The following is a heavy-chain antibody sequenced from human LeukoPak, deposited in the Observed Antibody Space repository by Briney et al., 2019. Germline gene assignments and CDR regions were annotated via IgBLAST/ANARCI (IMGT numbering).Heavy chain of an antibody. J-gene: IGHJ4*02. CDR1: GGTFSSYA. CDR2: IIPIFGTA. V-gene: IGHV1-69*06. CDR3: ARASREVQLWLPFDY. D-gene: IGHD5-18*01. Sequence: GASVKVSCKASGGTFSSYAISWARQAPGQGLEWMGGIIPIFGTANYAQKFQGRVTITADKSTSTAYMELSSLRSEDTAVYYCARASREVQLWLPFDYWGQGTLVTVSS.